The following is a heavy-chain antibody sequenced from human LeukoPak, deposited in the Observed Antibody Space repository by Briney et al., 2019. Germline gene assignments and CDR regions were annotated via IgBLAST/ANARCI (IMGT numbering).Heavy chain of an antibody. CDR1: GFTYSDYN. D-gene: IGHD3-9*01. V-gene: IGHV3-11*01. J-gene: IGHJ6*02. Sequence: KTGGPLRLSCAASGFTYSDYNMHWVRQAPGKGLEGGSYITNSGSTIHYAASVKGRFTISRDNAKNSLYLQMNSLRAEDTAVDYCARSKGLTGGGVDVWGQGTTVTVSS. CDR3: ARSKGLTGGGVDV. CDR2: ITNSGSTI.